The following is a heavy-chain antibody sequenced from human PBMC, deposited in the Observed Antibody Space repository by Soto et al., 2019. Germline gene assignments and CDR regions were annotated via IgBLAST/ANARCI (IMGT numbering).Heavy chain of an antibody. V-gene: IGHV1-2*04. Sequence: ASVKVSCKASGYTFTGYYMHWVRQAPGQGLEWMGWINPNSGGTNYAQKFQGWVTMTRDTSISTAYMELSRLRSDDTAVYYCARGVVISITYYYYGMDVWGQGTTVTVSS. CDR1: GYTFTGYY. CDR2: INPNSGGT. CDR3: ARGVVISITYYYYGMDV. D-gene: IGHD3-3*01. J-gene: IGHJ6*02.